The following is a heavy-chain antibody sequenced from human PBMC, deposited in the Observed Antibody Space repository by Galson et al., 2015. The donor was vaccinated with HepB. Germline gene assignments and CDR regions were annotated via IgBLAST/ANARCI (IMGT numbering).Heavy chain of an antibody. Sequence: SLRLSCAASGFTFSSYGMHWVRQAPGKGLEWVAVISYDGGNKYYADSVKGRFTISRDNSKNTLYLQMNSLRAEDTAVYYCARVMGYCSRTSCNPAGMDVWGQGTTVTVSS. CDR2: ISYDGGNK. CDR3: ARVMGYCSRTSCNPAGMDV. D-gene: IGHD2-2*01. CDR1: GFTFSSYG. J-gene: IGHJ6*02. V-gene: IGHV3-30*03.